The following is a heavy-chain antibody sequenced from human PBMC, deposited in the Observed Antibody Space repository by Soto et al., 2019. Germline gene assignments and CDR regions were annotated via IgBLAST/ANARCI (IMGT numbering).Heavy chain of an antibody. D-gene: IGHD6-6*01. CDR1: GFTFTRFS. V-gene: IGHV3-30-3*01. Sequence: QVRLVESGGGVVQPGKSLRVSCAGSGFTFTRFSIHWVRQAPGKGLEWVALVSYDGSSQYYADSVKGRFTISRDNSMNTVDLQMSSLRPDDTAVYYCARRDTRYYYYGLDVWGQGTTVT. CDR3: ARRDTRYYYYGLDV. J-gene: IGHJ6*02. CDR2: VSYDGSSQ.